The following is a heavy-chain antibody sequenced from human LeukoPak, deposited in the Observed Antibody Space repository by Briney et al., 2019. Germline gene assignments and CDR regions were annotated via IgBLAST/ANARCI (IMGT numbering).Heavy chain of an antibody. Sequence: GGSLRLSCAASGFTFSSSWMAWVRQTPGKGLEWVANINQAGSDKNYVDSVKGRFTISRDNGKNSLYLQMNSLRAEDAALYYCARDYYTSGSHWGQGTLVIVSS. J-gene: IGHJ4*02. CDR1: GFTFSSSW. CDR3: ARDYYTSGSH. V-gene: IGHV3-7*01. CDR2: INQAGSDK. D-gene: IGHD3-10*01.